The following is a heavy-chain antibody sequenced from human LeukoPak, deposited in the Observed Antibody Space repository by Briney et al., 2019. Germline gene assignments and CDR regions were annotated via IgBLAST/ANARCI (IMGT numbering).Heavy chain of an antibody. J-gene: IGHJ4*02. Sequence: SQTLSLTCAISGDSVSSNTAAWNWIRQSPSRGLEWLGRTYYRSKFYSDYAVSVKSRITINPDTSKNQFSLQLNSVTPEDTAVYYCARGPPVIPAANYFDYWGQGTLVTVSS. CDR3: ARGPPVIPAANYFDY. D-gene: IGHD2-2*01. V-gene: IGHV6-1*01. CDR1: GDSVSSNTAA. CDR2: TYYRSKFYS.